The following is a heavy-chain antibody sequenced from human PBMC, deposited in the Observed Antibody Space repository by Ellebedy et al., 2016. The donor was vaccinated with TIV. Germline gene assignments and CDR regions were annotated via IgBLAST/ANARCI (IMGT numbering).Heavy chain of an antibody. V-gene: IGHV3-9*01. Sequence: GGSLRLSXAASGFTFDDYAMHWVRQVPGKGLEWISGISYNSGSIGYADSVRGRFTTSRDNAKSSLYLQMNSLRAEDTALYYCAKEHTLYSYGYLTHFDYWGPGTPVTVSS. CDR2: ISYNSGSI. CDR3: AKEHTLYSYGYLTHFDY. J-gene: IGHJ4*02. CDR1: GFTFDDYA. D-gene: IGHD5-18*01.